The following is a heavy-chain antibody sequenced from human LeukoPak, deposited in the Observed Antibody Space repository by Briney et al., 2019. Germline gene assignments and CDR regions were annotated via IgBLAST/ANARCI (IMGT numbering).Heavy chain of an antibody. J-gene: IGHJ5*02. D-gene: IGHD2-15*01. CDR1: AFTFSDHD. CDR3: ARARCSGGSCLFDP. V-gene: IGHV3-11*01. CDR2: ISNTGNTI. Sequence: GGSLRLSCAASAFTFSDHDMSWIRQAPGKGLEWVSYISNTGNTIYYADSVKGRFTISRDNAKNSVYLQMNSLRVEDTAVYHCARARCSGGSCLFDPWGQGTLVTVSS.